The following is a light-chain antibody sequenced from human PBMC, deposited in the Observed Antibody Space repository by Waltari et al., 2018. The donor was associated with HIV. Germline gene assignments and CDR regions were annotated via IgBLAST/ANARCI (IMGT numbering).Light chain of an antibody. CDR1: QTVTSNY. CDR3: QQYDSSPLT. Sequence: PGTRATLSCRASQTVTSNYLAWYQQRPGQAPRLLIYGASSRATGIPDRFSGSGSGTDFTLTINRLEPEDFAVYYCQQYDSSPLTFGGGTRVEIK. J-gene: IGKJ4*01. CDR2: GAS. V-gene: IGKV3-20*01.